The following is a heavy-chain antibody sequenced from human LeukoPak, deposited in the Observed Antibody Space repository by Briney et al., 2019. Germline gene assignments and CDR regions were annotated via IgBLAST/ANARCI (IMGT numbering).Heavy chain of an antibody. J-gene: IGHJ3*02. CDR2: IYYSGST. CDR1: GGSISSSSYY. Sequence: PSETLSLTCTVSGGSISSSSYYWGWIRQPPGKGLEWIGSIYYSGSTYYNPSLKSRVTISVDTSKNQFSLKLSSVTAADTAVYYCARRPLTMKTAFDIWGQGTMDTVSS. CDR3: ARRPLTMKTAFDI. D-gene: IGHD3-22*01. V-gene: IGHV4-39*01.